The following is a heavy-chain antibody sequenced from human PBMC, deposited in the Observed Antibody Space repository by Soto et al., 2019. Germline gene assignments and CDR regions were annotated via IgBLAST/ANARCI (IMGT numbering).Heavy chain of an antibody. V-gene: IGHV4-34*01. CDR3: ARIPIDFWSGYYRVDYFDY. D-gene: IGHD3-3*01. CDR2: INHSGST. CDR1: GGSFSGYY. J-gene: IGHJ4*02. Sequence: PSETLSLTCAVYGGSFSGYYWSWIRQPPGKGLEWIGEINHSGSTNYNPSLKSRVTISVDTSKNQFSLKLSSVTAADTAVYYCARIPIDFWSGYYRVDYFDYWGQGTLVTVSS.